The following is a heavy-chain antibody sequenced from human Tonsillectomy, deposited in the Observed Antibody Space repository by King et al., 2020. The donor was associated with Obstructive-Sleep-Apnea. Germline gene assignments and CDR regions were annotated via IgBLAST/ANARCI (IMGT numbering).Heavy chain of an antibody. CDR3: AKREYSSGWSSFDF. CDR2: IYPGDSNT. J-gene: IGHJ4*02. CDR1: GYSFNSYW. V-gene: IGHV5-51*01. D-gene: IGHD6-19*01. Sequence: VQLVESGAEVKKPGESLKISCKGSGYSFNSYWIGWVRQMPGKGLEWMGIIYPGDSNTRYSPSFQGQVTFSADKSISTASLQERSLKASDTAMYYCAKREYSSGWSSFDFWGQGTLVTLSS.